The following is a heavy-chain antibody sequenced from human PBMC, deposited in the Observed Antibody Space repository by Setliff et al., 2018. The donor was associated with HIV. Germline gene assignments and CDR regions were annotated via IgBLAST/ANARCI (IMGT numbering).Heavy chain of an antibody. J-gene: IGHJ6*02. CDR2: IFYSGRT. CDR1: GGSFSSGDYS. D-gene: IGHD6-19*01. Sequence: PSETLSLTCTVSGGSFSSGDYSWTWIRQPPGKGLEWIGFIFYSGRTHQNPSLKSRVTISVDSSKNHFSLILSSVTAADTAVYFCARILGSHYYYGMDVWGPGTTVTVS. V-gene: IGHV4-30-4*08. CDR3: ARILGSHYYYGMDV.